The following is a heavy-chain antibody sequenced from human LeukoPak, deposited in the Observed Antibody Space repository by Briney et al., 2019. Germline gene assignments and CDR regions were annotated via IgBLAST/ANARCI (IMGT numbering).Heavy chain of an antibody. CDR1: GFTFSSYW. CDR2: IKQDGSEK. Sequence: GGSLGLSCAASGFTFSSYWMSWVRQAPGKGLEWVANIKQDGSEKYYVDSVKGRFTISRDNAKNSLYLQMNSLRAEDTAVYYCFCRPIGRQYRGYYFDYWGQGTLVTVSS. J-gene: IGHJ4*02. D-gene: IGHD2-2*01. V-gene: IGHV3-7*01. CDR3: FCRPIGRQYRGYYFDY.